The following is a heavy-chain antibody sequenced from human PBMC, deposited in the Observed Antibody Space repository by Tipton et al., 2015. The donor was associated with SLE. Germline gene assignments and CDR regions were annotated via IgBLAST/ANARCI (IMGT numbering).Heavy chain of an antibody. CDR2: IYYSGST. Sequence: TLSLTCTVSGGSISSSSYYWGWIRQPPGKGLEWIGSIYYSGSTNYNPSLKSGVTISVDTSKNQFSLKLSSVTAADTAVYYCARGTRSIAAWGLRPLYFDYWGQGTLVTVSS. CDR1: GGSISSSSYY. J-gene: IGHJ4*02. D-gene: IGHD4-17*01. V-gene: IGHV4-39*07. CDR3: ARGTRSIAAWGLRPLYFDY.